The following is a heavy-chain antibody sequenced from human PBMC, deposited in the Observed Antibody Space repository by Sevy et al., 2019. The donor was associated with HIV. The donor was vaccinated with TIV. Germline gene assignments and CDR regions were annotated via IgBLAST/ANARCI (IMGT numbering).Heavy chain of an antibody. J-gene: IGHJ4*02. D-gene: IGHD2-15*01. Sequence: GGSLRLSCAASGFIFSDYWMTWVRQSPGKGLEWVANINRDGSGKYYVDSVKGRFTISRDNARNSLYLQMNSLRVEDMAFYYCAKGAGSSLLSAIAYWGQGTLVTVSS. CDR1: GFIFSDYW. CDR2: INRDGSGK. CDR3: AKGAGSSLLSAIAY. V-gene: IGHV3-7*03.